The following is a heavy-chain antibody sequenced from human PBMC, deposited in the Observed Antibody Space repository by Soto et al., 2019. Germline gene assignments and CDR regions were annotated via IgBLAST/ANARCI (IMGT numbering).Heavy chain of an antibody. V-gene: IGHV1-2*02. CDR1: GYTFTAYY. J-gene: IGHJ4*02. CDR3: ARAVHTMIQGVRFRVDQ. Sequence: QVQLVQSGAEMKKPGASVKVSCESSGYTFTAYYIHWGRQAPGHGLEWMGWINPNGGGTKYAQKFQGRVTMTRDTSINTAYMELTRLTSDDTAVYYCARAVHTMIQGVRFRVDQWGQGTLVTVSS. D-gene: IGHD3-10*01. CDR2: INPNGGGT.